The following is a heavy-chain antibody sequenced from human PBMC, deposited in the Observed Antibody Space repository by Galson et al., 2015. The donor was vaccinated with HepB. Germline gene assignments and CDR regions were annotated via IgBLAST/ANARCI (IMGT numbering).Heavy chain of an antibody. CDR3: AGEWNRGSSSHTAPFDY. V-gene: IGHV1-69*13. CDR1: GGTFSSYA. CDR2: IIPIFGTA. J-gene: IGHJ4*02. D-gene: IGHD6-13*01. Sequence: SVKVSCKASGGTFSSYAISWVRQAPGQGLEWMGGIIPIFGTANYAQKFQGRVTITADESTSTAYMELSSLRSEDTAVYYCAGEWNRGSSSHTAPFDYWGQGTLVTVSS.